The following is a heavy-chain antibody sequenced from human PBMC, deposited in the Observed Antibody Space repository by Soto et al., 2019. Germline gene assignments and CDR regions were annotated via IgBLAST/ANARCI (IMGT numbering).Heavy chain of an antibody. V-gene: IGHV4-59*08. CDR3: VRQGIGFLHGLVDV. CDR1: SGPSKSHN. Sequence: QVQVQQSGPGLVKPSETLSLTCTVSSGPSKSHNWGWIRQPPGRGLEWIGYVYDTWSTSYNPSLKCRVTVSADTPTQRISLPLRFVTAADTAVYYCVRQGIGFLHGLVDVWGQGTTVIVSS. D-gene: IGHD3-10*01. CDR2: VYDTWST. J-gene: IGHJ6*01.